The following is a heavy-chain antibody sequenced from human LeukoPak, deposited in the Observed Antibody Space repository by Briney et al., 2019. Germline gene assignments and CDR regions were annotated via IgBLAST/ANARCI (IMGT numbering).Heavy chain of an antibody. Sequence: ASVKVSCKASGYTFTGYYIHWVRPAPGQGLEWMRWINPNSGGTNYSQKFQGRVTMTRDTSISTAYMQLSRLTSDDTAVYYCARDLVILYNTGSTPDYWGQGTLVTVSS. CDR3: ARDLVILYNTGSTPDY. J-gene: IGHJ4*02. V-gene: IGHV1-2*02. CDR1: GYTFTGYY. D-gene: IGHD6-19*01. CDR2: INPNSGGT.